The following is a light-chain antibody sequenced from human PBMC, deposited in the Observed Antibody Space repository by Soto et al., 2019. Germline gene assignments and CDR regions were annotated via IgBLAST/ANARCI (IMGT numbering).Light chain of an antibody. CDR1: QSVSSN. V-gene: IGKV3-15*01. CDR2: AAS. Sequence: EIVMTQSPATLSVSPGERATLSCRASQSVSSNLAWYQQKPGQAPRLLIYAASSRATGIPVRFSGSGSGTEFTLTISSLQSEDFAVYYCQQYYTWPLTFGQGTRLEIK. CDR3: QQYYTWPLT. J-gene: IGKJ5*01.